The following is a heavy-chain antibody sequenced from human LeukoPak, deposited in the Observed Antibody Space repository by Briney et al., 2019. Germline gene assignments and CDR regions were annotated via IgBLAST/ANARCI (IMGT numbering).Heavy chain of an antibody. CDR2: INSDGSST. CDR3: ASLLLWFGELTW. J-gene: IGHJ4*02. CDR1: GFTFSSYW. V-gene: IGHV3-74*03. Sequence: GGSLRLSCAASGFTFSSYWMHWVRQAPGKGLVWVSRINSDGSSTTYADSVKGRFTISRDNAKNTLYLQMNSLRAEDTAVYYCASLLLWFGELTWWGQGTLVTVSS. D-gene: IGHD3-10*01.